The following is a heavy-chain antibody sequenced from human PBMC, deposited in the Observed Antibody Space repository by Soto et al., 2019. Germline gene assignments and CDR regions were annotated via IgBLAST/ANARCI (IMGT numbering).Heavy chain of an antibody. V-gene: IGHV3-21*01. J-gene: IGHJ4*01. CDR1: GCTCSNYR. CDR2: INSNSSYI. D-gene: IGHD4-17*01. CDR3: YGHSRGQCIDY. Sequence: PEVSRRLSQAASGCTCSNYRMSGFGQAPEKGLVRVSSINSNSSYIYYADSLKGRFTISRDNAKNSLYLQMNSLRAEDTAVYFGYGHSRGQCIDY.